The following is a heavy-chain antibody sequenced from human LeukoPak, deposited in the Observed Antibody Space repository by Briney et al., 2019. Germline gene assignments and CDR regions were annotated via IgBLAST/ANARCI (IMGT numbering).Heavy chain of an antibody. CDR1: RFDFITYA. J-gene: IGHJ4*02. CDR3: AKDQGYFDWLLGAFDY. D-gene: IGHD3-9*01. Sequence: TGGSLRLSCAASRFDFITYAMSWVRQAPGKGLEWVSAISGSGGSTYYADSVKGRFTISRDNSKNTLYLQMNSLRAEDTAVYYCAKDQGYFDWLLGAFDYWGQGTLVTVSS. V-gene: IGHV3-23*01. CDR2: ISGSGGST.